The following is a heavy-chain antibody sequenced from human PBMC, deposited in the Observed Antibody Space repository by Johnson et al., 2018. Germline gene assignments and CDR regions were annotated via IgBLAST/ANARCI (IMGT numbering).Heavy chain of an antibody. CDR2: IVVGSGKA. V-gene: IGHV1-58*01. CDR1: GFTFSKAV. CDR3: AAVTYELWSEWGYYGMYV. D-gene: IGHD3-3*01. Sequence: QLVESGPEVKKPGTSVKVSCKTSGFTFSKAVVQWVRQTRGQRLEWIGWIVVGSGKATYAEKFQEKVTITRDMSTSTAHMEVSSLRSEDTAIYYCAAVTYELWSEWGYYGMYVWGQGTTVTVSS. J-gene: IGHJ6*01.